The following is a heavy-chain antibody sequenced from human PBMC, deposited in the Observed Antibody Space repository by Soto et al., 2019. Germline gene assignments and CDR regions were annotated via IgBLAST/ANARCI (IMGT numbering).Heavy chain of an antibody. V-gene: IGHV3-30-3*01. J-gene: IGHJ1*01. CDR2: ISYDGSNK. Sequence: GGSLRLSCAASGFTFSIYAMHWVRQAPGKGLEWVAVISYDGSNKYYADSVKGRFTISRDNSKNTLYLQMNSLRAEDTAVYYCARDLFAIRIAAAGPKGFQHWGQGTLVTVSS. D-gene: IGHD6-13*01. CDR1: GFTFSIYA. CDR3: ARDLFAIRIAAAGPKGFQH.